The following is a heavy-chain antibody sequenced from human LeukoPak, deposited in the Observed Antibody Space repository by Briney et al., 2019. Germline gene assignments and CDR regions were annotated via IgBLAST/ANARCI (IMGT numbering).Heavy chain of an antibody. D-gene: IGHD2-2*01. J-gene: IGHJ4*02. V-gene: IGHV4-59*12. CDR1: GGSINSYY. Sequence: PSETLSLTCTVSGGSINSYYWSWIRQPPGKGLEWIAYIYYSGSTSYNPSLKSRVTMSVDTSKNQFSLKLSSVTAADTAVYYCARDHSSTSGVYFDYWGQGTLVTVSS. CDR3: ARDHSSTSGVYFDY. CDR2: IYYSGST.